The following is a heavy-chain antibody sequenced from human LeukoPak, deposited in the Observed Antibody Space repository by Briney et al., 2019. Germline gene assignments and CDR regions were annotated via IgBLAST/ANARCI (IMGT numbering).Heavy chain of an antibody. CDR2: IYYSGST. D-gene: IGHD2-21*01. CDR3: ARHLEVGQYVRRAFDI. Sequence: SETLSLTCTVSGGSISSYYWSWIRQPPGKGLEWIGYIYYSGSTNYNPSLKSRVTISVDTSKNQFSLKLSSVTAADMAVYYCARHLEVGQYVRRAFDIWGQGTMVTVSS. V-gene: IGHV4-59*08. J-gene: IGHJ3*02. CDR1: GGSISSYY.